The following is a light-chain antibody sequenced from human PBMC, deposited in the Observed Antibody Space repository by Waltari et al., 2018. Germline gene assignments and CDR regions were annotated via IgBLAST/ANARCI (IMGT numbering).Light chain of an antibody. CDR3: QHANGFPWT. J-gene: IGKJ1*01. CDR1: QGLRGR. Sequence: DIQMTQSPSSVSASVGDRVTITCRATQGLRGRIAWYQQKPGTAPKLLIDAASSVQSGVSSRFSGSGSGTDFTLTISSLQPDDLATYYCQHANGFPWTFGQGTKVDIK. V-gene: IGKV1-12*01. CDR2: AAS.